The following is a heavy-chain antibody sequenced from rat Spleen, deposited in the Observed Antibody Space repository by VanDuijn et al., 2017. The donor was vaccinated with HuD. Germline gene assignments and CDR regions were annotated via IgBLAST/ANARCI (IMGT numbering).Heavy chain of an antibody. CDR1: GFSLTSNG. CDR3: TRDGPYWYFDF. V-gene: IGHV2S12*01. Sequence: QVQLKESGPGLVQPSQTLSLTCTVSGFSLTSNGVSWVRQPPGKGLEWIAAISSGGSTYYNSALKSRLSISRDTSKSQVFLKMNSLQTEDTAIYFCTRDGPYWYFDFWGPGTMVTVSS. J-gene: IGHJ1*01. CDR2: ISSGGST. D-gene: IGHD1-12*02.